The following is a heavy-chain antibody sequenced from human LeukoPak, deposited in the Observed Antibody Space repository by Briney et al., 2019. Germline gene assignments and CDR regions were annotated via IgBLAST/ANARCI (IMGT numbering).Heavy chain of an antibody. CDR3: AKDFSYYYDSSGYADY. J-gene: IGHJ4*02. CDR1: GVTLSTYA. V-gene: IGHV3-23*01. D-gene: IGHD3-22*01. Sequence: SGGSLRLSCAASGVTLSTYAMSWVRQAPGKGLEWVSAISGSGGSTYYADSVKGRFTISRDNSKNTLYLQMNSLRAEDTAVYYCAKDFSYYYDSSGYADYWGQGTLVTVSS. CDR2: ISGSGGST.